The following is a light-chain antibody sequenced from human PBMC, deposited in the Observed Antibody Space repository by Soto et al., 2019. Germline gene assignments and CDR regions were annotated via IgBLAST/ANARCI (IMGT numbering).Light chain of an antibody. CDR1: SSDVGSFDS. V-gene: IGLV2-14*01. Sequence: QSVLTQPASVSGSPGQPITISCTGTSSDVGSFDSVAWYQHNPGKAPKLVIFGNRNRPSGVPERFSGSKSGTSASLAITGLQAEDEADYYCQAYDYSLTASVFGGGTKLTVL. CDR3: QAYDYSLTASV. CDR2: GNR. J-gene: IGLJ3*02.